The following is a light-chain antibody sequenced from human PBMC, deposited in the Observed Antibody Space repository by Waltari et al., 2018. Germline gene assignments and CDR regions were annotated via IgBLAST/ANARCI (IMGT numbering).Light chain of an antibody. CDR1: STEVRDYNL. V-gene: IGLV2-23*02. CDR2: EVS. J-gene: IGLJ2*01. CDR3: CSYAGTNTWV. Sequence: QSALTQPAPVSASPGQSITISCTGPSTEVRDYNLVPWYQQHPAKAPKLLIFEVSKRPTGVSNRFSASKSGNTASMTISGLQAEDEATYHCCSYAGTNTWVFGGGTKVTVL.